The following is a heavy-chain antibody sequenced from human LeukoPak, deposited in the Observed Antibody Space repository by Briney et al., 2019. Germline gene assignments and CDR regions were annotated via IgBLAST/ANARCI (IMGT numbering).Heavy chain of an antibody. CDR2: IKSKADGGTT. D-gene: IGHD2-2*01. V-gene: IGHV3-15*01. CDR3: TTPGVVVPAAIIHYYYYMDV. Sequence: GGSLRLSCAASGFTFSNAWMSWVRQAPGKGLEWVGRIKSKADGGTTDYAAPVKGRFTISRDDSKNTLYLQMNSLKTEDTAVYYCTTPGVVVPAAIIHYYYYMDVWGKGTTVTVSS. J-gene: IGHJ6*03. CDR1: GFTFSNAW.